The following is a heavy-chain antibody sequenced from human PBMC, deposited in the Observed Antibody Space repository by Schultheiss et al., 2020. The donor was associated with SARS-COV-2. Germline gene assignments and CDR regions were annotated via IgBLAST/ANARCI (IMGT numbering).Heavy chain of an antibody. D-gene: IGHD1-26*01. CDR2: ISWNSGSI. V-gene: IGHV3-9*01. J-gene: IGHJ4*02. CDR3: AKDKRGSYYYFDY. Sequence: GGSLRLSCAASGFTFSSYAMHWVRQAPGKGLEWVSGISWNSGSIGYADSVKGRFTISRDNAKNSLYLQMNSLRAEDTALYYCAKDKRGSYYYFDYWGQGTLVTVSS. CDR1: GFTFSSYA.